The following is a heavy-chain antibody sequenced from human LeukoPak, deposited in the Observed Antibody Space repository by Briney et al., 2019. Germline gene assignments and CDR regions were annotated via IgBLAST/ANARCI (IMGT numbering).Heavy chain of an antibody. J-gene: IGHJ4*02. D-gene: IGHD3-22*01. CDR2: IYSRGST. CDR3: AKGNPTYYYDSSGYTFDY. Sequence: PGGSLRLSCAASGFTVSSNYMSWVRQAPGKGLEWVSVIYSRGSTYYADSVKGRFTISRDNSKNTLYLQMNSLRAEDTAVYYCAKGNPTYYYDSSGYTFDYWGQGTLVTVSS. V-gene: IGHV3-53*01. CDR1: GFTVSSNY.